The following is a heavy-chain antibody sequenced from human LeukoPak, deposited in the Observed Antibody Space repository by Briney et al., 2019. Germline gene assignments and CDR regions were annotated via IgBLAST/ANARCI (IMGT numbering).Heavy chain of an antibody. CDR2: INSDGSST. CDR1: GFTFSTYW. D-gene: IGHD5-18*01. J-gene: IGHJ6*02. V-gene: IGHV3-74*01. Sequence: PGGSLRLSCAASGFTFSTYWMHWVRQAPGKGLVWVSRINSDGSSTNSADSVKGRFTISRDNAKNTLYLQMNSLRAEDTAVYYCVRDRDSGYSNGYYYHGMDVWGQGTTVTVSS. CDR3: VRDRDSGYSNGYYYHGMDV.